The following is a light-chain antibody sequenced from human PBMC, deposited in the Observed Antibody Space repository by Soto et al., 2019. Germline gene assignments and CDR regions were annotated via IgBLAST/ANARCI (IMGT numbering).Light chain of an antibody. CDR2: EVS. J-gene: IGLJ3*02. Sequence: QSALTQPPSASGSPGQSVTISCTGTSSDIGGYNFVSWYQQHPGKAPKLMIYEVSKRPSGVPDRVSGSKSGNTASLTVSGLQGDDESADYCSSHAGNNNWGVFGGGTKLTVL. CDR1: SSDIGGYNF. CDR3: SSHAGNNNWGV. V-gene: IGLV2-8*01.